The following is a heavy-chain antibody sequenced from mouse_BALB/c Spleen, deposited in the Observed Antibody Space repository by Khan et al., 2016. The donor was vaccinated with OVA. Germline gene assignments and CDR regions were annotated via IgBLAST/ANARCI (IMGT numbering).Heavy chain of an antibody. D-gene: IGHD1-3*01. CDR2: FYPGSDNT. CDR1: GYTFTDYY. Sequence: QVQLQQSGAELARPGASVKLSCKASGYTFTDYYINWMRQRTGHGLEWIGEFYPGSDNTYYNEKFKGKATLTADKSSSTAYMQLSSLTSEDSAVYFCAREWAAWFPYWGQGTLVTVSA. V-gene: IGHV1-77*01. J-gene: IGHJ3*01. CDR3: AREWAAWFPY.